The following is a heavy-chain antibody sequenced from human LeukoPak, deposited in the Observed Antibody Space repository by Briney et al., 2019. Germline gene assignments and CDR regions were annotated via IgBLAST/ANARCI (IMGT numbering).Heavy chain of an antibody. J-gene: IGHJ4*02. CDR3: ARGDLVVTLEGPIDY. CDR2: ISGGGDTT. Sequence: GGSLRLSCSASGFSFSSYTMTWVRQAPGKGPEWVSIISGGGDTTFYTDSVKGRFTISRDNSKNTLYLRMNSLRADDTAVYYCARGDLVVTLEGPIDYWGQGTLVTVSS. D-gene: IGHD2-21*02. CDR1: GFSFSSYT. V-gene: IGHV3-23*01.